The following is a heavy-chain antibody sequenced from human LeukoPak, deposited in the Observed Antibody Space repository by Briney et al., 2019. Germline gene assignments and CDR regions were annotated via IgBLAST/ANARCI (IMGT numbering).Heavy chain of an antibody. V-gene: IGHV4-38-2*02. Sequence: PSETLSLTCTVSGYSISSDYYWGWIRPPPGMGLEWIGSMHHGGATYYNPSLKRRVTISMDTSNNEFSLSLSSVTAADTAVYYWARVTVVMTPMDYWGQGSLVTVSS. CDR2: MHHGGAT. CDR1: GYSISSDYY. CDR3: ARVTVVMTPMDY. J-gene: IGHJ4*02. D-gene: IGHD2-21*02.